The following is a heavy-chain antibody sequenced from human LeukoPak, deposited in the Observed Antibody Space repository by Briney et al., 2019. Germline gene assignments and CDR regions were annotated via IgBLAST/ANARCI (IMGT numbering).Heavy chain of an antibody. CDR1: GGSISSYY. CDR3: ARGDDYKSTLFDY. V-gene: IGHV4-59*01. CDR2: IYYRGST. D-gene: IGHD5-12*01. J-gene: IGHJ4*02. Sequence: PSETLSLTCTVSGGSISSYYWNWIRQPPGKGLKWIGYIYYRGSTNYNPSLKSRVTISVDTSKNQFSLKLSSATATDTAMYYCARGDDYKSTLFDYWGQGTLVTVSS.